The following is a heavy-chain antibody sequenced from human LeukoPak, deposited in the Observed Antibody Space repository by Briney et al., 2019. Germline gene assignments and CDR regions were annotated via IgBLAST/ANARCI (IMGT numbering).Heavy chain of an antibody. D-gene: IGHD1-26*01. J-gene: IGHJ3*02. Sequence: GSPKLSCASSGFSFNIYPMHWDRQAPGKGLEWVSAESSDGSDKYYADSVKGRYTISRDNSWNTLYLQMHSLRPEDTAVYYCARESGDSGNFQNNGNDAFDIWGQGTMVTVSS. CDR1: GFSFNIYP. CDR2: ESSDGSDK. V-gene: IGHV3-30*04. CDR3: ARESGDSGNFQNNGNDAFDI.